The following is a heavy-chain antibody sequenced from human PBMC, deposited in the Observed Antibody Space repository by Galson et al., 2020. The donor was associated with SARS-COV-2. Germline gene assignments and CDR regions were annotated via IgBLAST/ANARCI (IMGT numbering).Heavy chain of an antibody. CDR2: IRAEGDA. Sequence: GGSLRLSCAASGFVFSTDPMNWVRQAPGKGLEWISNIRAEGDAYYAASVKGRFTSSSDNAKNSLYLQMNTLRAEDTAIYYCARHTFYGFDYWGQGVLVTVAS. V-gene: IGHV3-21*06. CDR3: ARHTFYGFDY. CDR1: GFVFSTDP. D-gene: IGHD3-10*01. J-gene: IGHJ4*02.